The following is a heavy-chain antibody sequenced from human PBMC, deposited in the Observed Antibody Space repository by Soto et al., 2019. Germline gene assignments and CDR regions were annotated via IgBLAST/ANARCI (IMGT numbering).Heavy chain of an antibody. V-gene: IGHV2-70*01. J-gene: IGHJ4*02. Sequence: SGPTLVNPTQTLTLTCSFSGFSLSTNGMCVSWIRQPPGKALEWLAHIDWDDDKYYSTSLKTRLTISEDTSKNQVVLTMTNMDPVDTATYYCARRSVASPGGLDFWGQGTLVTVSS. CDR2: IDWDDDK. CDR3: ARRSVASPGGLDF. CDR1: GFSLSTNGMC. D-gene: IGHD3-3*01.